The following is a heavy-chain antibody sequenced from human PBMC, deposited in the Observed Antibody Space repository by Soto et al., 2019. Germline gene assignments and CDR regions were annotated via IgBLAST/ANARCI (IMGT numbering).Heavy chain of an antibody. CDR2: IYYSGST. D-gene: IGHD3-22*01. V-gene: IGHV4-59*01. Sequence: PSETLSLTCTVSGGSISSYYWSWIRQPPGKGLEWIGYIYYSGSTNYNPSLKSRVTISVDTSKNQFSLKLSSVTAADTAVYYCARELSYYYDSSGYYFDYWGQGTLVTVSS. J-gene: IGHJ4*02. CDR3: ARELSYYYDSSGYYFDY. CDR1: GGSISSYY.